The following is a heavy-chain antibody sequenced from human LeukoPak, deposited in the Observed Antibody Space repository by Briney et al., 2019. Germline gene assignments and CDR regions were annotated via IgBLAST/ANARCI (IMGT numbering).Heavy chain of an antibody. J-gene: IGHJ6*02. V-gene: IGHV3-30*04. CDR2: ISYDEREK. Sequence: PERPLRLSCAASGFTFSNYAMHWVRQAPGKGLEWVAFISYDEREKDYADSLKGRLTISRDNSKNSLNLQINSLKIEDTAVYYCARDSYGMDVWGQGTTVTVSS. CDR1: GFTFSNYA. CDR3: ARDSYGMDV.